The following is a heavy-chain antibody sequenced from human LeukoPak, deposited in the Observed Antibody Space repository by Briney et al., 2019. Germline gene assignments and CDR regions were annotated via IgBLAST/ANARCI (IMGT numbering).Heavy chain of an antibody. J-gene: IGHJ4*02. Sequence: ASVKVSCKASGYTFTNYGITWVRQAPGQGLEWMGWISAYNGDTNYAKNLQGRVTMTTDTSTNTAYMELRSLRSGDTAVYYCARGPYCSGGTCYSQFRDHWGQGTLVTVSS. V-gene: IGHV1-18*01. D-gene: IGHD2-15*01. CDR3: ARGPYCSGGTCYSQFRDH. CDR2: ISAYNGDT. CDR1: GYTFTNYG.